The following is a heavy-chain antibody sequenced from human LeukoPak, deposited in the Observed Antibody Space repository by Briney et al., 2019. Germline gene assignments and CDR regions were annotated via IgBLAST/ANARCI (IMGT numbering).Heavy chain of an antibody. CDR2: ICSGGNT. Sequence: SETLSLTCAVSGGSVSSNNWCWVRQPPGKGLEWIRSICSGGNTCYNPSLGSRVTIFADSSKNQFSLQLTSVTAADTAVYYCARDGPWKSDCWGQGTLVTVSS. CDR1: GGSVSSNN. V-gene: IGHV4-39*02. CDR3: ARDGPWKSDC. J-gene: IGHJ4*02. D-gene: IGHD1-1*01.